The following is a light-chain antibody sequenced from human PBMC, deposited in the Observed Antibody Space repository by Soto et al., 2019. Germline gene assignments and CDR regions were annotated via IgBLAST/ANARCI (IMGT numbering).Light chain of an antibody. J-gene: IGLJ2*01. V-gene: IGLV2-8*01. CDR3: SSYAGSNNLV. CDR2: EVS. CDR1: SSDVGGYNY. Sequence: QSALTQPPSASGSPGQSVTISCTGNSSDVGGYNYVSWYQRHPGKAPKLMIYEVSKRPSGVPDRFSGSKSGNTASLTVSGLQAEDEADYYCSSYAGSNNLVFGGGTKVTVL.